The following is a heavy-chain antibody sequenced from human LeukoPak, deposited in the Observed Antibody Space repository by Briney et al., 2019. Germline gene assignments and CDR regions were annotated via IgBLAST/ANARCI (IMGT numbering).Heavy chain of an antibody. V-gene: IGHV4-38-2*02. CDR3: ARERQQLVLNYFDY. D-gene: IGHD6-13*01. Sequence: SETLSLTCTVSGYSISSGYFWGWIRQPPGKGLEWIGNIYYSGSTYYNPSLESRVTISVDTSKNQFSLKLSSVTAADTAVYYCARERQQLVLNYFDYWGQGTLVTVSP. CDR2: IYYSGST. CDR1: GYSISSGYF. J-gene: IGHJ4*02.